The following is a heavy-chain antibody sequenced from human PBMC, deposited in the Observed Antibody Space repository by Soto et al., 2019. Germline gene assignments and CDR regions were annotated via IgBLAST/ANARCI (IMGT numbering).Heavy chain of an antibody. V-gene: IGHV3-30*03. Sequence: QVQLVESGGGVVQPGRSLRLSCAASGFIVSSYGMHWVRQAPGKGLEWVAVISRDGGTKYYADSVKGRFAISKDNSRNTLFLEMNSLRGDDMAVYYCTVEVASGYWGQGTLVTVSS. D-gene: IGHD3-10*01. CDR3: TVEVASGY. J-gene: IGHJ4*02. CDR1: GFIVSSYG. CDR2: ISRDGGTK.